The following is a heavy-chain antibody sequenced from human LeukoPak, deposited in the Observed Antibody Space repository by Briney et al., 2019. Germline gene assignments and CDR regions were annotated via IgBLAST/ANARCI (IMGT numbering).Heavy chain of an antibody. D-gene: IGHD3-16*01. V-gene: IGHV4-4*02. CDR1: GGSISSSNW. CDR2: IYHSGST. Sequence: SETLSLTCAVSGGSISSSNWWSWVRQPPGKGLEWIGEIYHSGSTNYNPSLKSRVTISVDKSKNQFSLKLSSVTAADTAVYYCARETNVRGSVGAFDIWGQGIMVTVSS. J-gene: IGHJ3*02. CDR3: ARETNVRGSVGAFDI.